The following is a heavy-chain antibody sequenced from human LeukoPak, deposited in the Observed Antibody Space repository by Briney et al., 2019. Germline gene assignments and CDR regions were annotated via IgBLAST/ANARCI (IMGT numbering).Heavy chain of an antibody. CDR3: ARDLDGGSALFAY. Sequence: GASVKVSCKASGGTFSSYAISWVRQAPGQGLEWMGGIIPIFGTANYAQKFQGRVTITADKSTSTAYMELSSLRSEDTAVYYCARDLDGGSALFAYWGQRTLDTVSS. V-gene: IGHV1-69*06. CDR1: GGTFSSYA. D-gene: IGHD2-15*01. J-gene: IGHJ4*02. CDR2: IIPIFGTA.